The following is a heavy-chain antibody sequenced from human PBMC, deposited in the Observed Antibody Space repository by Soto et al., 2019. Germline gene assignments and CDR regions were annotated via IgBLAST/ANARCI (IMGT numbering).Heavy chain of an antibody. D-gene: IGHD2-21*02. CDR2: ISSDGSNK. V-gene: IGHV3-30-3*01. J-gene: IGHJ3*02. Sequence: QVQLVESGGGVVQPGRSLRLSCAASGFTFSSYAMHWVRQAPGKGLEWVAVISSDGSNKYYADSVKGRFTISRDNSKNTLYLQRNSLRAEDTAVYYCARYIVVVTATYAFDIWGQGTMVTVSS. CDR3: ARYIVVVTATYAFDI. CDR1: GFTFSSYA.